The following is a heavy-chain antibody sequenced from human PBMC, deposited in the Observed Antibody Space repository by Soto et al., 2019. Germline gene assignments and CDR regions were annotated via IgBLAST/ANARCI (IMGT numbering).Heavy chain of an antibody. CDR3: AKTYYYDSSGYYSQYYFDY. J-gene: IGHJ4*02. Sequence: EVQLLESGGGLVQPGGSLRLSCAASGFTFSSYAMSWVRQAPGKGLEWVSAISGSGGSTYYADSVKGRFTISRDNSKNTLYLQMNSLRAEDTAIYYCAKTYYYDSSGYYSQYYFDYWCQGTLVTVSS. V-gene: IGHV3-23*01. D-gene: IGHD3-22*01. CDR2: ISGSGGST. CDR1: GFTFSSYA.